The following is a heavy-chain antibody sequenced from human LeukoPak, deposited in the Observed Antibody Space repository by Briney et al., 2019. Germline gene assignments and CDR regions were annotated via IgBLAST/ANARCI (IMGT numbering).Heavy chain of an antibody. CDR1: GYSFTSYW. CDR2: IDPSDSYT. CDR3: ARPLSGSSTTVDY. Sequence: GESLKISCKGSGYSFTSYWISWVRQMPGKGLEWMGRIDPSDSYTNYSPSFQGHVTISADKSISTAYLQWSSLKASDTAVYYCARPLSGSSTTVDYWGQGTLVTVSS. D-gene: IGHD1-26*01. V-gene: IGHV5-10-1*01. J-gene: IGHJ4*02.